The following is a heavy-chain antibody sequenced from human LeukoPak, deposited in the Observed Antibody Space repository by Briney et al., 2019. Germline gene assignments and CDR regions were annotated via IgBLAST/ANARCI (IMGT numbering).Heavy chain of an antibody. CDR3: AKDYWVYDSSGYYFDY. J-gene: IGHJ4*02. Sequence: GGSLRLSCAASGFTFSSYGMHWVRQAPGKGLEGVAVISYDGSNKYYADSVKGRFTISRDNSKNTLYLQMNSLRAEDTAVYYCAKDYWVYDSSGYYFDYWGQGTLVTVSS. V-gene: IGHV3-30*18. D-gene: IGHD3-22*01. CDR1: GFTFSSYG. CDR2: ISYDGSNK.